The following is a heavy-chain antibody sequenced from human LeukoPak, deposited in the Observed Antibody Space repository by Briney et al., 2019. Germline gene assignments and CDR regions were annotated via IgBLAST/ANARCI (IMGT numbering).Heavy chain of an antibody. V-gene: IGHV6-1*01. CDR2: TYYRSKWYI. J-gene: IGHJ6*02. CDR1: GDSVSTNSAA. Sequence: SQTLSLTCAISGDSVSTNSAAWNWIRQSPSRGLEWLGRTYYRSKWYIEYAVSVKSRITINPDTFKNQFSLQLNSVTPEDTAVYYCTRDRGYCRGGSCYSIYYGMDVWGQGTTVIVSS. CDR3: TRDRGYCRGGSCYSIYYGMDV. D-gene: IGHD2-15*01.